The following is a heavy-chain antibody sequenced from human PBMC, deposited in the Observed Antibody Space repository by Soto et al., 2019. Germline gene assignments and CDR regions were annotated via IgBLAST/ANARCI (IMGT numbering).Heavy chain of an antibody. J-gene: IGHJ4*02. CDR1: GFNFRSFW. Sequence: GGSLRLSCAASGFNFRSFWMSWVRQAPGKGLEWVANIKQDGSETSYVDSVKGRFTIARDNAEDSLYLQMNSLRADDTAIYYCARSGNKYCFGGRCYPCYFDYWGQGVLVTVSS. CDR2: IKQDGSET. CDR3: ARSGNKYCFGGRCYPCYFDY. V-gene: IGHV3-7*01. D-gene: IGHD2-15*01.